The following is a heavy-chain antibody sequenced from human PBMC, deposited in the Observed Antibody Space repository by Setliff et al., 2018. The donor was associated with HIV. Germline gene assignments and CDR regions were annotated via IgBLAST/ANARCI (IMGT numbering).Heavy chain of an antibody. V-gene: IGHV1-8*02. CDR1: GYTFSSYD. J-gene: IGHJ6*03. CDR2: MNPNSGNT. D-gene: IGHD3-22*01. Sequence: GASVKVSCKASGYTFSSYDINWVRQATGQGLEWMGWMNPNSGNTGYAQKFQGRVTMTRDTSISTAYMELNNLKFGDTAVYYCARARRDSYDRGRRNHYYIDVWGKGTTVTVSS. CDR3: ARARRDSYDRGRRNHYYIDV.